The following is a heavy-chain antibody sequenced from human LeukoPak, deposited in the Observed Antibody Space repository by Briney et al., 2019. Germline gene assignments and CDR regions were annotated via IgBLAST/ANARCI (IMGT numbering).Heavy chain of an antibody. J-gene: IGHJ6*02. CDR2: ISGSGGST. CDR3: AKVSGSFPRYYGMDV. Sequence: GGSLRLSCAASGFTFSSYAMSWVRQAPGKGLEWVSAISGSGGSTYYADSVKGRFTISRDNSKNTLYLQMNSLRAEDTAVYYCAKVSGSFPRYYGMDVRGQGTTVTVSS. V-gene: IGHV3-23*01. D-gene: IGHD2-15*01. CDR1: GFTFSSYA.